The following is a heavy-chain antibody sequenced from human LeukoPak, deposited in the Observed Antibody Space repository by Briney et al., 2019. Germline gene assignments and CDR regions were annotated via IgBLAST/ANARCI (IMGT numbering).Heavy chain of an antibody. Sequence: PGGSLRLSCAASGFTFSSYAMSWVRQAPGKGLVWVSRIDNGGSDTSHADSVKGRFTISRDNSKKTLYLEMNSLRAEDTAVYYCAKVGSGWYGVDYWGQGTLVTVSS. D-gene: IGHD6-19*01. V-gene: IGHV3-23*03. J-gene: IGHJ4*02. CDR2: IDNGGSDT. CDR1: GFTFSSYA. CDR3: AKVGSGWYGVDY.